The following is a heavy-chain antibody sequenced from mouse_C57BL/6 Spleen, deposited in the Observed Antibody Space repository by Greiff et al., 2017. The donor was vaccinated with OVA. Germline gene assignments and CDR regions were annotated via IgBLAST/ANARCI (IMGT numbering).Heavy chain of an antibody. CDR1: GYTFTSYW. V-gene: IGHV1-55*01. J-gene: IGHJ2*01. CDR2: IYPGSGST. D-gene: IGHD1-1*01. CDR3: ARSPYYYGSPYYFDD. Sequence: QVQLQQPGAELVKPGASVKMSCKASGYTFTSYWITWVKQRPGQGLEWIGDIYPGSGSTNYNEKFKSKATLTVDTSSSTAYMQLSSLTSEDSAVYYCARSPYYYGSPYYFDDWGKGTTLTVSS.